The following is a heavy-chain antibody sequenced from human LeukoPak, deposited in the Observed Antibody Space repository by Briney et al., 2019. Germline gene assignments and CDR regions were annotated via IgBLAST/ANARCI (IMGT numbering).Heavy chain of an antibody. CDR3: VRGRAWFDP. CDR1: GGSISSYY. V-gene: IGHV4-59*01. CDR2: IYYSGST. D-gene: IGHD3-10*01. J-gene: IGHJ5*02. Sequence: NPSETLSLTCTVSGGSISSYYWSWIRQPPGKGLEWIGYIYYSGSTNYNPSLESRVTISVDTSKNQFSLRLNSVTAADTAVYYCVRGRAWFDPWGQGTLVTVSS.